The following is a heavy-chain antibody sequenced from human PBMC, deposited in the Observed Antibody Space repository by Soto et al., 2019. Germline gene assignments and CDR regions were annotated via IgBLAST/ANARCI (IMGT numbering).Heavy chain of an antibody. CDR3: AKTKKKQV. Sequence: QVQLVESGGGVVQPGRSLRLSCAASGFTFSSYGMHWVRQDPGKGLEWVAVISYDGSNKYYADSVKGRFTISRDNSKNTLYLQMNSLRAEDTAVYYCAKTKKKQVWGRVTLVTVSA. CDR2: ISYDGSNK. J-gene: IGHJ2*01. CDR1: GFTFSSYG. V-gene: IGHV3-30*18. D-gene: IGHD6-13*01.